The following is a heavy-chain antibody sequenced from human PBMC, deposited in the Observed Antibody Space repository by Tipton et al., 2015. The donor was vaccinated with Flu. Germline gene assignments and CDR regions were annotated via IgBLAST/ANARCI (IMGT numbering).Heavy chain of an antibody. CDR1: GGSISSYY. D-gene: IGHD3-3*01. Sequence: TLSLTCTVSGGSISSYYWSWIRQPPGKGLEWIGYIYYSGSTNYNPSLKSRVTISVDTSKNQFSLKLSSVTAADTAVYYCARHAPSFWSGYSDKYYFGYWGQGTLVTVSS. CDR2: IYYSGST. J-gene: IGHJ4*02. V-gene: IGHV4-59*08. CDR3: ARHAPSFWSGYSDKYYFGY.